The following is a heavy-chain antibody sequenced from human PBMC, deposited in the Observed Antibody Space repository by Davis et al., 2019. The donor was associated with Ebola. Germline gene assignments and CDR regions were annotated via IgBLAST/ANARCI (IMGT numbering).Heavy chain of an antibody. Sequence: SETLSLTCTVPGGSISSYYWSWIRQPPGKGLEWIGYIYYSGSTNYNPSLKSRVTISVDTSKNQFSLKLSSVTAADTAVYYCARGPYPDGDYVYYYYYGMDVWGQGTTVTVSS. D-gene: IGHD4-17*01. CDR3: ARGPYPDGDYVYYYYYGMDV. CDR2: IYYSGST. CDR1: GGSISSYY. V-gene: IGHV4-59*01. J-gene: IGHJ6*02.